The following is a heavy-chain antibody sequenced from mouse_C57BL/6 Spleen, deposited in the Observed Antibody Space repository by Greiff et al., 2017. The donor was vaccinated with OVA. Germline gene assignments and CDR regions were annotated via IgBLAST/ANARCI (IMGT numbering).Heavy chain of an antibody. V-gene: IGHV1-55*01. D-gene: IGHD1-1*01. CDR3: ARLTLGSSSFDY. CDR2: IYPGSGST. CDR1: GYTFTSYW. J-gene: IGHJ2*01. Sequence: QVQLQQPGAELVKPGASVTMSCKASGYTFTSYWITWVKQRPGQGLEWIGDIYPGSGSTNYNEKFKSKATLTVDTSSSTAYMQLSSLTSEDSAVYYCARLTLGSSSFDYWGQGTTLTVSS.